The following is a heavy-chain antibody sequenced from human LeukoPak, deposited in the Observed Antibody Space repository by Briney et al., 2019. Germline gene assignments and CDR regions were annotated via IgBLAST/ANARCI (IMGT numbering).Heavy chain of an antibody. CDR1: GFTFSSNW. CDR3: ARDLPMARITMVRGVTWFDP. CDR2: IWYDGSNK. J-gene: IGHJ5*02. V-gene: IGHV3-30*02. Sequence: GGSLRLSCAASGFTFSSNWMTWVRQAPGKGLEGVAFIWYDGSNKSYADSVKGRFTISRDNSKNTLFLQMNSLRPEDTPVYYCARDLPMARITMVRGVTWFDPWGQGTLVTVSS. D-gene: IGHD3-10*01.